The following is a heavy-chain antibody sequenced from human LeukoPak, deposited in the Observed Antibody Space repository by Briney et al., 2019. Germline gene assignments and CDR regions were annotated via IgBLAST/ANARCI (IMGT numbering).Heavy chain of an antibody. CDR3: ARVKSLFGGWYPY. J-gene: IGHJ4*02. CDR2: VNQDGSEK. Sequence: GGSLRLSCAASGFTFSSYWMSWVRQAPGKGLEWVASVNQDGSEKYYVDSVKGRFTISRDNAKNSLYLQMHSLRAEDTAVYYCARVKSLFGGWYPYWGQGTLVTVSS. CDR1: GFTFSSYW. D-gene: IGHD6-19*01. V-gene: IGHV3-7*01.